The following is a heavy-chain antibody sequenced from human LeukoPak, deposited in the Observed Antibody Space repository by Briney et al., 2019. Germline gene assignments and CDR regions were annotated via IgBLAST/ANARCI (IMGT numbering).Heavy chain of an antibody. CDR1: GFSFTSYA. J-gene: IGHJ4*02. D-gene: IGHD2-8*02. V-gene: IGHV3-23*01. CDR2: ITSSGGGT. CDR3: AKGTDTTGRQNLDN. Sequence: PGGSLSLTCEASGFSFTSYAMHWVRQAPGKGLEWVSSITSSGGGTFYTHSLSGRFTISRDNGKKAVFLQMKSLRRGDSALYFCAKGTDTTGRQNLDNWGQGTLVTVSS.